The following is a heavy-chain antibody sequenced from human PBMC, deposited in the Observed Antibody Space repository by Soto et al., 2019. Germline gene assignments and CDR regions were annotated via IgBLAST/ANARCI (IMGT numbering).Heavy chain of an antibody. CDR3: ARAMTTVTTIDY. J-gene: IGHJ4*02. V-gene: IGHV1-3*01. CDR2: INGGNGNT. CDR1: GNTVPNYA. Sequence: SVKVSCKASGNTVPNYAIHFVRPAPGQGLEWMGWINGGNGNTYYSEHFQGRVSFARNTSAGTVYMQLSSVTVAFTAVYYCARAMTTVTTIDYWGQGTLVTVSS. D-gene: IGHD4-17*01.